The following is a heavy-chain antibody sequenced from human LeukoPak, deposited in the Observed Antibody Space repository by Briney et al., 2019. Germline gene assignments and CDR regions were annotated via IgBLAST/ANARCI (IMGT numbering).Heavy chain of an antibody. V-gene: IGHV4-34*01. Sequence: SETLSLTCAVYGGSFSGYYWSWIRQPPGKGLEWIGEINHSGSTNYNPSPKSRVTISVDTSKNQFSLKLSSVTAADTAVYYCASRYYGMDVWGQGTTVTVPS. CDR1: GGSFSGYY. J-gene: IGHJ6*02. CDR3: ASRYYGMDV. CDR2: INHSGST.